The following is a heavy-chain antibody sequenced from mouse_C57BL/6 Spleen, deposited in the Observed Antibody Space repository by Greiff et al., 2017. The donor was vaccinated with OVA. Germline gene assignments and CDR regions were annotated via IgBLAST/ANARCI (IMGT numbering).Heavy chain of an antibody. V-gene: IGHV5-4*01. D-gene: IGHD1-1*01. Sequence: EVQGVESGGGLVKPGGSLKLSCAASGFTFSSYAMSWVRQPPEQRLEWVATISAGGSYTYYPDNVKGRFTISRDNAKNNLYLQMSHLKSEDTARYYCARDRPTVGAEDWYFDDWGTGTTVTVSS. CDR3: ARDRPTVGAEDWYFDD. CDR1: GFTFSSYA. CDR2: ISAGGSYT. J-gene: IGHJ1*03.